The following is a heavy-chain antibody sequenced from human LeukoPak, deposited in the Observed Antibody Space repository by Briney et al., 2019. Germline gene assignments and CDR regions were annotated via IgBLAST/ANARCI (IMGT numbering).Heavy chain of an antibody. D-gene: IGHD2-21*01. CDR2: MNPSSGST. CDR3: ARPQSLFRNYDAFDI. CDR1: GYTFTSQY. V-gene: IGHV1-46*01. J-gene: IGHJ3*02. Sequence: ASVKVSCKASGYTFTSQYVYWVRQAPAQGLEWMGIMNPSSGSTNYAQKFQGRVTMTRDTSTNTVYMELSSLRSEDTAVYYCARPQSLFRNYDAFDIWGQGTMVTVSS.